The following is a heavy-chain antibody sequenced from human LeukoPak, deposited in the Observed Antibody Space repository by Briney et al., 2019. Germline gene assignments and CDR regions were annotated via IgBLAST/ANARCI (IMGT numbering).Heavy chain of an antibody. J-gene: IGHJ3*02. D-gene: IGHD1-26*01. Sequence: GGSLRLSCAASGFTFSSYEMNWVRQAPGKGLERVSYISSSGSTIYYADSVKGRFTISRDNAKNSLYLQMNSLRAEDTAVYYCARENRRYSGITAERAFDIWGQGTTVTVSS. V-gene: IGHV3-48*03. CDR2: ISSSGSTI. CDR3: ARENRRYSGITAERAFDI. CDR1: GFTFSSYE.